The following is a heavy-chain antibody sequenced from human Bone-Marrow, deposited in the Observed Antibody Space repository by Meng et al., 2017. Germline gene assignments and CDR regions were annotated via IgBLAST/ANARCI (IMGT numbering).Heavy chain of an antibody. CDR3: AREGDTRWLQFEADAFDI. D-gene: IGHD5-24*01. CDR2: IYHSGST. CDR1: GYSISSGYY. J-gene: IGHJ3*02. Sequence: GSLRLSCAVSGYSISSGYYWGWIRQPPGKGLEWIGSIYHSGSTYYNPSLKSRVTISVDTSKNQFSLKLSSVTAADTAVYYCAREGDTRWLQFEADAFDIWGQGTMVTVSS. V-gene: IGHV4-38-2*02.